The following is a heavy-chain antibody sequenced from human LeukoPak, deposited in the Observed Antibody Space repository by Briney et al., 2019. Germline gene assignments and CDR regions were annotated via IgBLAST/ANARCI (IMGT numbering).Heavy chain of an antibody. V-gene: IGHV1-46*01. CDR1: GYTFTSYY. CDR3: ASSGSGIPLYDY. CDR2: INPSGGST. J-gene: IGHJ4*02. D-gene: IGHD3-10*01. Sequence: ASVKVSCKASGYTFTSYYMHWVRQAPGQGLEWMGIINPSGGSTSYAQKFQGRVTMTRDTSTSTVYMELSSLRSEDTAVYHCASSGSGIPLYDYWGQGTLVTVSS.